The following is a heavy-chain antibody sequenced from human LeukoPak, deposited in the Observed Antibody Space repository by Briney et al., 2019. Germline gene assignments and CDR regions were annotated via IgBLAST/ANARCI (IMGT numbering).Heavy chain of an antibody. CDR2: ISGSGGST. CDR3: AKDFQNWKPYYGMDV. Sequence: GGSLRLSCAASGFTFSSYAMSWVRQAPGKGLEWVSAISGSGGSTYYGDSVKGRSTISRDNSKNTLYLQMNSLRAEDTAVYYCAKDFQNWKPYYGMDVWGQGTTVTVSS. J-gene: IGHJ6*02. CDR1: GFTFSSYA. V-gene: IGHV3-23*01. D-gene: IGHD1-1*01.